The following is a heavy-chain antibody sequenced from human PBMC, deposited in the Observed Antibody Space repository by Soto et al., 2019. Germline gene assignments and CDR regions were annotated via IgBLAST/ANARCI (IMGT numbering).Heavy chain of an antibody. J-gene: IGHJ4*02. CDR2: IRSKANSYAT. Sequence: EVQLVESGGGLVQPGGSLKLSCAASGFTFSGSAMHWVRQASGKGLEWVGRIRSKANSYATAYAASVKGRFTISRDDSKNTGYLQRNGLKTENTAVYYCTGRGPYGSGSFYTGLPFDYWGRGPLVTVSS. CDR1: GFTFSGSA. V-gene: IGHV3-73*02. CDR3: TGRGPYGSGSFYTGLPFDY. D-gene: IGHD3-10*01.